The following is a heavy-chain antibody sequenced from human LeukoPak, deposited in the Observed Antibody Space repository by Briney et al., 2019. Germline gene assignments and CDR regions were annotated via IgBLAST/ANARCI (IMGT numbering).Heavy chain of an antibody. D-gene: IGHD3-10*01. J-gene: IGHJ3*02. V-gene: IGHV1-2*02. CDR2: INPNSGGT. CDR1: GYTFTGYY. Sequence: ASVKVSCKASGYTFTGYYMHWVRQAPGQGLEWMGWINPNSGGTNYAQKFQGRVTMTRDTSISTAYMELSRLRSDDTAVYYCARDLDKIKGRYYGSGSYYSPQAFDIWGQGTMVTVSS. CDR3: ARDLDKIKGRYYGSGSYYSPQAFDI.